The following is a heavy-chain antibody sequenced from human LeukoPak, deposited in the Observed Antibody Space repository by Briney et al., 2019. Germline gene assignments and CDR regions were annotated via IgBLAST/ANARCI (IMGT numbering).Heavy chain of an antibody. CDR1: GFTFSSYA. Sequence: GGSLRLSCAASGFTFSSYAMSWVRQAPGKGLEWVSGISGSGGSTYYADSVKGRFTISRDSSKKTLYLQMDSLRAEDTAVYYCAKVQGFTFDYWGQGTLVTVSS. CDR2: ISGSGGST. V-gene: IGHV3-23*01. CDR3: AKVQGFTFDY. J-gene: IGHJ4*02.